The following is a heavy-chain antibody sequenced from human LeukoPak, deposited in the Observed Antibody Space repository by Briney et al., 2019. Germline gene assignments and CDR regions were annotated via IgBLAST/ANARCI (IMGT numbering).Heavy chain of an antibody. CDR2: IIPLFGTA. V-gene: IGHV1-69*13. CDR1: GGTFSSYA. J-gene: IGHJ6*02. CDR3: ASTTPPPIAAPGTRGLGYYGMDV. Sequence: GASVKVSCKASGGTFSSYAISWVRQAPGQGLEWMGGIIPLFGTANYTQKFQGRVTITADESTSTAYMELSSLRSADTAVYYCASTTPPPIAAPGTRGLGYYGMDVWGQGTTVTVSS. D-gene: IGHD6-13*01.